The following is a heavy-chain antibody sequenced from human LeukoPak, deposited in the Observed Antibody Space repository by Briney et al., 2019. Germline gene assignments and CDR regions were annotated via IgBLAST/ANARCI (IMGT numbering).Heavy chain of an antibody. D-gene: IGHD4-17*01. CDR2: IRSKANNYAT. CDR1: GFTFSGSA. CDR3: SSGLSVLRSNNTPVDY. V-gene: IGHV3-73*01. J-gene: IGHJ4*02. Sequence: GGSLRLSCAASGFTFSGSAMHWVRQASGKGLEWVGRIRSKANNYATAYAESVKGRFTISRDDSKNTAYLQMNSLKTGDTAVYFCSSGLSVLRSNNTPVDYWGQGTLVTVSS.